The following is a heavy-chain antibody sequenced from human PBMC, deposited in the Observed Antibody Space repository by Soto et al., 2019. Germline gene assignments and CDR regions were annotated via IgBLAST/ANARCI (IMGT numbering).Heavy chain of an antibody. CDR3: AREQGAMATFRLDAFDI. D-gene: IGHD5-12*01. J-gene: IGHJ3*02. CDR1: GGTFSSYT. Sequence: QVQLVQSGAEVKKPGSSVKVSCKASGGTFSSYTVSWVRQAPGQGLEWMGRIIPILGIANYAQKFQGRVTITADKSTSTAYMELSSLRSEDTAVYYCAREQGAMATFRLDAFDIWGQGTMVTVSS. V-gene: IGHV1-69*08. CDR2: IIPILGIA.